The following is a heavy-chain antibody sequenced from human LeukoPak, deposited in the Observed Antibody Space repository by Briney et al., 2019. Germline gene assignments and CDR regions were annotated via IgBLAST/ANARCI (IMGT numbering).Heavy chain of an antibody. CDR2: IFDGVGT. V-gene: IGHV4-59*11. D-gene: IGHD2-2*01. J-gene: IGHJ4*02. CDR3: ARLVAYCSITSCSDY. Sequence: HSGALSLTCTGSRGSIISHYWSWVRPPPGEGLEGSGFIFDGVGTNYKPSLKRRVTISVHTSKNQFSLKLSSVTAADTAVYYCARLVAYCSITSCSDYWGQATLVTVSS. CDR1: RGSIISHY.